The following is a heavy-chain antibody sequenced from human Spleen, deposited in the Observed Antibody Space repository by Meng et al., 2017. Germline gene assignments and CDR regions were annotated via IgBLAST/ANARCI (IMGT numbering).Heavy chain of an antibody. D-gene: IGHD3-16*02. CDR3: TRGFRIGRVDGFDM. V-gene: IGHV3-49*04. CDR1: GFSFGDYA. Sequence: GGSLRLSCTAPGFSFGDYAMNWVRQAPGKGLEWVSFIRSKSYGETIEYAASVKGRVTISRDDSKSIAYLQMNSLKTEDTAVYYCTRGFRIGRVDGFDMWGQGTTVTVSS. CDR2: IRSKSYGETI. J-gene: IGHJ3*02.